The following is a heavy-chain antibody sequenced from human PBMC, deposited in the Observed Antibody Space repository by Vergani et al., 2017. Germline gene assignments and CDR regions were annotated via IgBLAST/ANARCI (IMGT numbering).Heavy chain of an antibody. CDR1: GFTFSSYA. J-gene: IGHJ4*02. CDR2: ISSSGSTI. V-gene: IGHV3-48*03. CDR3: ARDTGRGDWNTPDYFDY. D-gene: IGHD1/OR15-1a*01. Sequence: EVQLLESGGGLVQPGGSLRLSCAASGFTFSSYAMSWVRQAPGKGLEWVSYISSSGSTIYYADSVKGRFTISRDNAKNSLYLQMNSLRAEDTAVYYCARDTGRGDWNTPDYFDYWGQGTLVTVSS.